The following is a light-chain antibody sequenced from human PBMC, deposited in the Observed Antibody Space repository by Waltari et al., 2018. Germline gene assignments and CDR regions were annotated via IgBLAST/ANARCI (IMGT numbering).Light chain of an antibody. CDR1: QSVSSSY. Sequence: EIVLTQSPGTLSLSPGERATLSCRASQSVSSSYLAWYQQKPGQAPRLLIYGASSRATGIPDRFSCSGSGTDFTLTISRREPEDFAVYYCQQYGSLFTFGPGTKVDIK. CDR2: GAS. V-gene: IGKV3-20*01. J-gene: IGKJ3*01. CDR3: QQYGSLFT.